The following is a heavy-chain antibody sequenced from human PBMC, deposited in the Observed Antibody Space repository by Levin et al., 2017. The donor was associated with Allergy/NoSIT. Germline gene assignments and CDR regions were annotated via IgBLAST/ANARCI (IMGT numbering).Heavy chain of an antibody. Sequence: PGGSLRLSCKASGYSFSSYWIGWVRQMPGKGLEWMGIIYPGDSEIRYSPSFQGQVTISADKSISTAYLQWSSLRASDTAMYYCARQRGDYYGSQIGDRASFDSWGPGTLVTVSS. J-gene: IGHJ5*01. D-gene: IGHD3-10*01. CDR1: GYSFSSYW. V-gene: IGHV5-51*01. CDR3: ARQRGDYYGSQIGDRASFDS. CDR2: IYPGDSEI.